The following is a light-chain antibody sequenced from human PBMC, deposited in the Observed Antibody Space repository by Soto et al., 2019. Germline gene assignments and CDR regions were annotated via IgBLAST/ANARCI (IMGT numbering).Light chain of an antibody. CDR1: SSDVGRYNL. V-gene: IGLV2-23*02. CDR3: CSYAGSSTYV. CDR2: DVS. Sequence: QSALTQPASVSGSPGQSITISCTGTSSDVGRYNLVSWYQQHPGNAPKIMIYDVSERPSGVSNRFSGSKSGNTASLTIYGLQAEDEADYYCCSYAGSSTYVFGTGTELTVL. J-gene: IGLJ1*01.